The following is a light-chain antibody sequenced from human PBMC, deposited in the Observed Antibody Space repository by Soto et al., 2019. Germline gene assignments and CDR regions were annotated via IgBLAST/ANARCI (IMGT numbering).Light chain of an antibody. V-gene: IGKV3-15*01. J-gene: IGKJ5*01. Sequence: EIVITQSPSTLSVSPGGRATLSCRASQSISGALAWYQQKPGQAPRLLIYGASTRATSFPARFSGSGSGTDFTLTISSLQSEDFAVYYCQQYNYWPPITFGQGTRLEIK. CDR1: QSISGA. CDR2: GAS. CDR3: QQYNYWPPIT.